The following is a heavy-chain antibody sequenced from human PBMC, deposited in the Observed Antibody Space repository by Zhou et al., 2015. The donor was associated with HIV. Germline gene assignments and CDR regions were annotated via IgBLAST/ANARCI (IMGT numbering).Heavy chain of an antibody. CDR3: ARRAQEGDASSGFDY. V-gene: IGHV1-69*09. CDR2: VRPSRGGA. Sequence: QVQLVQSGTEVKKPGSSVKVSCKASGGTFSDSDIAWVRQAPGQGLEWMGKVRPSRGGAAYALRFQGRLTMTADTSTNTTYMELKGLRSEDTAIYYCARRAQEGDASSGFDYWGQGSLVTVSP. J-gene: IGHJ4*02. CDR1: GGTFSDSD. D-gene: IGHD2-21*01.